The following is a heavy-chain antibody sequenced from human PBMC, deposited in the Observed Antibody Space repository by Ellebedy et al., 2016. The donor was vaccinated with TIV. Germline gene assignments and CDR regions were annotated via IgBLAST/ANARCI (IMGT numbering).Heavy chain of an antibody. D-gene: IGHD2-21*02. Sequence: SETLSLTCTVSGYSISSGYYWGWIRQPPGKGLEWIGSIYHSGSTYYSPFLKSRVTISVDTSKNQFSLKLSSVTAADTAVYYCATFLQMTAFDAFDIWGQGTMVTVSS. CDR1: GYSISSGYY. CDR2: IYHSGST. CDR3: ATFLQMTAFDAFDI. V-gene: IGHV4-38-2*02. J-gene: IGHJ3*02.